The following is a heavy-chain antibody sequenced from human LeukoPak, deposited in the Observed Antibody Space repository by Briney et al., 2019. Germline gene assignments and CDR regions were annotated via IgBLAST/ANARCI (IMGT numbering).Heavy chain of an antibody. V-gene: IGHV3-23*01. CDR2: ISGSGGST. CDR1: GFTFSSYA. Sequence: GGSLRLSCAASGFTFSSYAMSWVRQAPGKGLEWVSAISGSGGSTYYADSVKGRFTISRDNSKNTLYLQMNSLRAEDTAVYYCAKGGLGVGARGQNFDYWGRGTLVTVSS. D-gene: IGHD1-26*01. CDR3: AKGGLGVGARGQNFDY. J-gene: IGHJ4*02.